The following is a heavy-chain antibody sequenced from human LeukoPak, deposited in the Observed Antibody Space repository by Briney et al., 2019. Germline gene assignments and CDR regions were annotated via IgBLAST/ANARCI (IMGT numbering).Heavy chain of an antibody. CDR2: ISYDGSNK. D-gene: IGHD3-10*01. CDR1: GFTFSSYG. Sequence: GGSLRLSCAASGFTFSSYGMHWVRQAPGKGLEWLAVISYDGSNKYYADSVKGRFTISRDNSKNTLYLQMNSLRAEDTAVYYCAKDDGSGSSHYYYGKDVWGKGTTVIVSS. J-gene: IGHJ6*04. CDR3: AKDDGSGSSHYYYGKDV. V-gene: IGHV3-30*18.